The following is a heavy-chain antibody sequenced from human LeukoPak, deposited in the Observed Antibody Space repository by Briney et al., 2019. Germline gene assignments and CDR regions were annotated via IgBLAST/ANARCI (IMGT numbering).Heavy chain of an antibody. Sequence: SETLSLTCTVSGGSISSYYWSWIRQPPGKGLEWIGYIYYSGSTNYNPSLKSRVTISVDTSKNQFSLKLSSVTAADTAVYYCARARGWSYFDYWGQGTLVTVSS. J-gene: IGHJ4*02. CDR3: ARARGWSYFDY. CDR1: GGSISSYY. CDR2: IYYSGST. V-gene: IGHV4-59*01.